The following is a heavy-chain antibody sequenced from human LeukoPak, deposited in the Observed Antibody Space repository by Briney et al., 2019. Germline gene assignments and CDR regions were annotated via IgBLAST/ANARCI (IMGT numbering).Heavy chain of an antibody. Sequence: PGGSLRLSCAASGFTFSSYSMNWVRQAPGKGLEWVSYISSSSDTIYYADSVKGRFTISRDNSKNTMYLQMNSLRAEDTAVYYCARDADYGGDSLGYFDYWGQGTLVTVSS. CDR2: ISSSSDTI. D-gene: IGHD4-23*01. V-gene: IGHV3-48*01. CDR3: ARDADYGGDSLGYFDY. CDR1: GFTFSSYS. J-gene: IGHJ4*02.